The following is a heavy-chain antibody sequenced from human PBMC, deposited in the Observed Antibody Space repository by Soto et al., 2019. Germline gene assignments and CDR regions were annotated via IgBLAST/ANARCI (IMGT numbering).Heavy chain of an antibody. Sequence: SVKVSCKASGGTFSSYRINWVRQAPGQGLEWAGGIVPIYRTADYAQKFQGRVTITADESARTSYMELRSLKSQDTAVYYCVRDSGAKLSSSWGQGTLVTVSS. D-gene: IGHD6-13*01. CDR2: IVPIYRTA. V-gene: IGHV1-69*13. CDR1: GGTFSSYR. CDR3: VRDSGAKLSSS. J-gene: IGHJ4*02.